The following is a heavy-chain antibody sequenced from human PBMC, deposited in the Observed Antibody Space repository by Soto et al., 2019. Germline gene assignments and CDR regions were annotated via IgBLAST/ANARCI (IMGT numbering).Heavy chain of an antibody. Sequence: PSEPLSLTCTVSGGSISNSSYYWGWIRQPPGKGLEWIGSISYSGSTYYNPSLKSRVTISVDTSKNQFSLKLTSVTAADTAVYYCAARAGYYYGMDVWGQGTTVTVSS. J-gene: IGHJ6*02. V-gene: IGHV4-39*01. CDR1: GGSISNSSYY. CDR3: AARAGYYYGMDV. CDR2: ISYSGST.